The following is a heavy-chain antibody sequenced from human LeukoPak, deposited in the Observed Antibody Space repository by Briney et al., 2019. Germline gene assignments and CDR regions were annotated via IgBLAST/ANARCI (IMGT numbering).Heavy chain of an antibody. CDR2: INSDGRST. J-gene: IGHJ4*02. D-gene: IGHD6-6*01. CDR3: ASDDYSSSSG. CDR1: GFTFSSYW. V-gene: IGHV3-74*01. Sequence: PGGSLRLSXAASGFTFSSYWMHWVRQAPGKGMVWVSRINSDGRSTSYADSVKGRFTISRDNAKNTLYLQMNSLRVEDTAVYYCASDDYSSSSGWGQGTLVTVSS.